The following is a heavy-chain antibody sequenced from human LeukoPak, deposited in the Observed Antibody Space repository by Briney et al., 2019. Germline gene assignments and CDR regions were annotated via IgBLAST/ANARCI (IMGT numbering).Heavy chain of an antibody. J-gene: IGHJ6*02. CDR3: ARGMDV. Sequence: GGSLRLSCAASGFMFSSNWMSWVRLAPGKGLEWVANIKQDGSEKNYVDSVKGRFTISRDNAKNSVYLQMNSLRAEDTAVYYCARGMDVRGQGTTVTVSS. CDR2: IKQDGSEK. V-gene: IGHV3-7*03. CDR1: GFMFSSNW.